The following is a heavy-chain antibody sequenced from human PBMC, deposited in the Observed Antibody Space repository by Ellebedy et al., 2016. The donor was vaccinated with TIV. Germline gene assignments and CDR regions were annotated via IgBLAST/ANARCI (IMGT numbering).Heavy chain of an antibody. V-gene: IGHV1-8*01. CDR3: ATDFCLRSGGSCYSGPLGFDP. Sequence: ASVKVSCKASGYTFTSYDINWVRQATGQGLEWMGWMNPNSGNTGYAQKFQGRVTITRDTSASTAYMELSSLRSEDTAVYYCATDFCLRSGGSCYSGPLGFDPWGQGTLVTVSS. D-gene: IGHD2-15*01. CDR1: GYTFTSYD. J-gene: IGHJ5*02. CDR2: MNPNSGNT.